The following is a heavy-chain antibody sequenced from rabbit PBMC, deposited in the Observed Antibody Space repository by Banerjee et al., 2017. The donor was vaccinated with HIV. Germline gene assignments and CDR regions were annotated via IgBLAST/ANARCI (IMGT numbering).Heavy chain of an antibody. V-gene: IGHV1S40*01. Sequence: QSLEESGGDLVKPGASLTLTCTASGFDLSSYYYMCWVRQAPGKGLEWIACIGVGTGSTSYASWAKGRFTISKTSSTTVTLQMTSLTAADTATYFCARGAYASYGYGTYFNLWGPGTLVTVS. J-gene: IGHJ4*01. D-gene: IGHD6-1*01. CDR3: ARGAYASYGYGTYFNL. CDR2: IGVGTGST. CDR1: GFDLSSYYY.